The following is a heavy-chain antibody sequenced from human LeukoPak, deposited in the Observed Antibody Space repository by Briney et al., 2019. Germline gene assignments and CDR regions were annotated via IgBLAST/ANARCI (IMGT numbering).Heavy chain of an antibody. Sequence: PSETLSLTCAVYGGSFSGYYWSWIRQPTGKGLEWIGEINHSGSTNYNPCLKSRVTISVDTSKNQFSLKLSSVTAADTAVYYCARGLLSGYYNYWGQGTLVTVSS. V-gene: IGHV4-34*01. D-gene: IGHD3-3*01. J-gene: IGHJ4*02. CDR1: GGSFSGYY. CDR2: INHSGST. CDR3: ARGLLSGYYNY.